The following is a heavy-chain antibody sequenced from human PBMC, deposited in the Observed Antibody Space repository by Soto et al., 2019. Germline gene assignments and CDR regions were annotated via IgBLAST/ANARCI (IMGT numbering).Heavy chain of an antibody. V-gene: IGHV3-33*05. D-gene: IGHD2-2*01. CDR1: GVTFSNYV. CDR2: ITYGGSNK. J-gene: IGHJ4*02. CDR3: AKAESCSSGGCFAIFDF. Sequence: LRLSFAGSGVTFSNYVMPLVRQATGKGLEWVAVITYGGSNKYYADSVKGRFTISRDNSKNTLYLHISSLRAEDSAIYYCAKAESCSSGGCFAIFDFWGQGTMVTVS.